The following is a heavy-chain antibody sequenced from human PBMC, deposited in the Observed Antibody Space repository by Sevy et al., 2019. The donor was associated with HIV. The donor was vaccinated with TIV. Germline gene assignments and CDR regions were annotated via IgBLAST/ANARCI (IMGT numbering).Heavy chain of an antibody. V-gene: IGHV4-59*01. J-gene: IGHJ5*02. CDR2: IYYTVST. CDR3: ARAPPVRSGDDSLDWFDP. D-gene: IGHD5-12*01. Sequence: SETLSLTCTVSGGSISAYYWSWIRQPPGKGLEYLGYIYYTVSTNYNPSLKSRVTISVDTSKNQFSLKLSSVTALDTAVYYCARAPPVRSGDDSLDWFDPLGQGTMVTVSS. CDR1: GGSISAYY.